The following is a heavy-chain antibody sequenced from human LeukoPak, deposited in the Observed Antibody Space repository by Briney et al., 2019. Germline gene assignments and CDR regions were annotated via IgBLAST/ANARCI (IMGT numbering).Heavy chain of an antibody. V-gene: IGHV3-48*03. CDR1: GFTLSNYE. D-gene: IGHD6-19*01. CDR3: AGIIAVAGFNY. J-gene: IGHJ4*02. CDR2: ISSSGSTI. Sequence: GGSLRLSCAASGFTLSNYEMNWVRQAPGKGLEWLSYISSSGSTIDYADSVKGRFTISRDNAKNSLYLQMNSLRAEDTAVYYCAGIIAVAGFNYWGQGVLVTVSS.